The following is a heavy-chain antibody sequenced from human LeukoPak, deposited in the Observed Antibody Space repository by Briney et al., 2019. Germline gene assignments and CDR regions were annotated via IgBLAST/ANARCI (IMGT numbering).Heavy chain of an antibody. J-gene: IGHJ1*01. CDR3: ARAPSEIGGYYPEYFRH. V-gene: IGHV3-74*01. Sequence: GGSLRLSCAASGFTFSSYWMHWVRQAPGKGLGGVSRIKSDGSTNYADSVKGRFTISRDNAKNTVSLQMNSLRAEDTGVYYCARAPSEIGGYYPEYFRHWGQGTLVTVSS. CDR2: IKSDGST. D-gene: IGHD3-22*01. CDR1: GFTFSSYW.